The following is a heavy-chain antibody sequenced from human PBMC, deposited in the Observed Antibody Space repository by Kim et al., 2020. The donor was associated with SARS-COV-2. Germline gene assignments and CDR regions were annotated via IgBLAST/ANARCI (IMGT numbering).Heavy chain of an antibody. CDR3: ARVESRMNVLRGVIMPADY. D-gene: IGHD3-10*01. CDR1: GYTFTSYG. Sequence: ASVKVSCKTSGYTFTSYGISWVRQAPGQRLEWMGWISAYNCNTQYAQKVQDRLTMTTDTSTTTAYMELRGLRYDDTAVYYWARVESRMNVLRGVIMPADYWGKGTQVTVSS. V-gene: IGHV1-18*01. CDR2: ISAYNCNT. J-gene: IGHJ4*02.